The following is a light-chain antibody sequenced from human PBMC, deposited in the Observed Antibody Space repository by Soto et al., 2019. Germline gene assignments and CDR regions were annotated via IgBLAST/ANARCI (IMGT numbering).Light chain of an antibody. CDR3: QKYGSSPRT. CDR2: GES. Sequence: VLTQSPGTLSLSPGDSATLSCRDGQSVSSNYLAWYQQKTGQAPRLLIYGESSRATGIPDRLSGSGSGTDLNLTISRLEPEDFAVYYCQKYGSSPRTCGQGTKVDIK. J-gene: IGKJ1*01. CDR1: QSVSSNY. V-gene: IGKV3-20*01.